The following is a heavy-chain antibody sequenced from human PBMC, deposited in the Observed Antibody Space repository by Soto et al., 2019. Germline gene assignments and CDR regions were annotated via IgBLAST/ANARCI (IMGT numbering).Heavy chain of an antibody. CDR3: ARHRRYGDYPYYYYYMDV. D-gene: IGHD4-17*01. CDR1: GGSISSSTYY. J-gene: IGHJ6*03. CDR2: IYYSGST. Sequence: QLQLQESGPGLVKPSETLSLTCTVAGGSISSSTYYWGWIRQPPGKGLEWTGSIYYSGSTYYNPSLKSRVTMAVDTSKNQFSLKLSSVTAADTAAYYCARHRRYGDYPYYYYYMDVWGKGTTVTVSS. V-gene: IGHV4-39*01.